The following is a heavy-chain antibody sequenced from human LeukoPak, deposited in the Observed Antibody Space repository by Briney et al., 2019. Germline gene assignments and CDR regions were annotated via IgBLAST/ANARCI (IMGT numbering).Heavy chain of an antibody. CDR3: AKHYSSW. D-gene: IGHD6-13*01. J-gene: IGHJ4*02. V-gene: IGHV3-23*01. Sequence: GGSLRLSCAASGFTFSTFAMIWVRQPPGKGLEWVSSIFPSGGEIHYADSVRGRFTISRDNSKSTLSLQMNSLRAEDTAVYYCAKHYSSWWGQGTLVTVSS. CDR2: IFPSGGEI. CDR1: GFTFSTFA.